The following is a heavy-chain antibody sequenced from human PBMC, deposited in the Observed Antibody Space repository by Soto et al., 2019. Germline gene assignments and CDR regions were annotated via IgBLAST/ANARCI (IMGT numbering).Heavy chain of an antibody. Sequence: GXSXKVSFKASGYTXTGYYRNWVRQAPGQGLEWMGWINPNSCGTNYAQKFQGMVTMTRDTSISTAYMELRRRRSDDTAVYYCARSPGGWFAPWGQGTLATVSS. J-gene: IGHJ5*02. CDR2: INPNSCGT. CDR1: GYTXTGYY. CDR3: ARSPGGWFAP. V-gene: IGHV1-2*02.